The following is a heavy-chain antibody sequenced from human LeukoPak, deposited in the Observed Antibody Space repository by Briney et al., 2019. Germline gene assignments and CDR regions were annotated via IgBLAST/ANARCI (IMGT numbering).Heavy chain of an antibody. CDR3: ASGGFYGSGSLSFFDY. CDR1: GFTFSSYA. V-gene: IGHV3-30-3*01. J-gene: IGHJ4*02. Sequence: GGSLRLSCAASGFTFSSYAMHWVRQAPGKGLEWVAVISYDGSNKYYADSVKGRFTISRDNSKNTLYLQMNSLRAEDTAVYYCASGGFYGSGSLSFFDYWGQGTLATVSS. D-gene: IGHD3-10*01. CDR2: ISYDGSNK.